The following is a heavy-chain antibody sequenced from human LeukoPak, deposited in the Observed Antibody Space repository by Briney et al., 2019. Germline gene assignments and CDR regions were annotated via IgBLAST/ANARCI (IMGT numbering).Heavy chain of an antibody. D-gene: IGHD6-13*01. J-gene: IGHJ4*02. CDR3: ARGSWSSSWRPNFDY. CDR2: INHSGST. V-gene: IGHV4-34*01. CDR1: GVSFSGYY. Sequence: SETLSLTCAVYGVSFSGYYWSWIRQPPGKGLEWIGEINHSGSTNYNPSLKSRVTISVDTSKNQFSLKLSSVTAADTAVYYCARGSWSSSWRPNFDYWGQGTLVTVSS.